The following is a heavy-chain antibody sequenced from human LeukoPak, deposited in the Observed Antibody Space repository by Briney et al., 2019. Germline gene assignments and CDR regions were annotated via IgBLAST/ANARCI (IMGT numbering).Heavy chain of an antibody. CDR1: EPTLNNYE. J-gene: IGHJ5*02. CDR2: ISSDGSAI. V-gene: IGHV3-48*03. D-gene: IGHD4-17*01. CDR3: VTGWPVT. Sequence: PGGSLRLSCVASEPTLNNYETHWVRQTPGKGLEWLSAISSDGSAIYHPHSVEGRFTISRDNAKNSVYLHMHSLRAEDTALYYCVTGWPVTWGQGTLVTVSS.